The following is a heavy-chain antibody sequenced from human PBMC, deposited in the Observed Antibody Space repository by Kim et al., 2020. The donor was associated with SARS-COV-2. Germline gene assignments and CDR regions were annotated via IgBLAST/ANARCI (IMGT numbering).Heavy chain of an antibody. D-gene: IGHD6-6*01. J-gene: IGHJ4*02. CDR2: A. CDR3: ARVLGDSSSSH. V-gene: IGHV1-69*04. Sequence: ANYAQKFQGRVTITADKSTSTAYMELSSLRSEDTAVYYCARVLGDSSSSHWGQGTLVTVSS.